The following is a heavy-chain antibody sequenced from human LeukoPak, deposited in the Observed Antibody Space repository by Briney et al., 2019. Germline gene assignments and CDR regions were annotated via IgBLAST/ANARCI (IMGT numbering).Heavy chain of an antibody. Sequence: PGGSLRLSCAASGFTFSSYVMHWVRQAPGKGLEWVAVISYDGSNKYYADSVKGRFTISRDNSKNTLYLQMNSLRAEDTAVYYCARDRGSIAVAGTWFDPWGQGTLVTVSS. CDR3: ARDRGSIAVAGTWFDP. J-gene: IGHJ5*02. D-gene: IGHD6-19*01. CDR2: ISYDGSNK. CDR1: GFTFSSYV. V-gene: IGHV3-30-3*01.